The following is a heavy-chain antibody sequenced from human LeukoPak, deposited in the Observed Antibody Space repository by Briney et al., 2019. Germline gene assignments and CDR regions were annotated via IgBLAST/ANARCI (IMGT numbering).Heavy chain of an antibody. D-gene: IGHD6-19*01. Sequence: SVKVSCKASGGTFSSYAISWVRQAPGQGLEWMGRIIPIFGTANYAQKFQGRVTITADKSTSTAYMELSSLRSEDTAVYYCAREGGRAVAPDYWGQGTLVTVSS. CDR2: IIPIFGTA. J-gene: IGHJ4*02. CDR1: GGTFSSYA. CDR3: AREGGRAVAPDY. V-gene: IGHV1-69*06.